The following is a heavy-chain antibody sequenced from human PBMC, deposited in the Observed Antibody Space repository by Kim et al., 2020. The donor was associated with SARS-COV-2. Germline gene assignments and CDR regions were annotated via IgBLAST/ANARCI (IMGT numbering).Heavy chain of an antibody. D-gene: IGHD6-13*01. CDR3: AKDKGPPHSSSFDY. V-gene: IGHV3-9*01. Sequence: ADPVKSRFDISRDNAKDSLSLQMNSLRAEDTALYYCAKDKGPPHSSSFDYWGQGTLVTVSS. J-gene: IGHJ4*02.